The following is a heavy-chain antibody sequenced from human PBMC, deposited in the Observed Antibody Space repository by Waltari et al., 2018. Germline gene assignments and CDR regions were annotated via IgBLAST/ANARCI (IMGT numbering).Heavy chain of an antibody. CDR1: VIAGDDDF. CDR3: AKGHISNDFWSGSLYF. CDR2: ISWNSGSI. Sequence: EVQSVASGVGLVQAGRSLRLFCAATVIAGDDDFMHWFRQAPGKVLEWVSGISWNSGSIGYSDSVKGRFTISRDNAKNSLYLQTNSLRAEDMALYYCAKGHISNDFWSGSLYFWGQGTLVTVSS. J-gene: IGHJ4*02. V-gene: IGHV3-9*03. D-gene: IGHD3-3*01.